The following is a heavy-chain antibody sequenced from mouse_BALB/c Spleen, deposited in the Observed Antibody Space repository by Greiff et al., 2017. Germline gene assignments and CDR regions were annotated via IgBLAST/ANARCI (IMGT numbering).Heavy chain of an antibody. CDR2: INPGSGGT. J-gene: IGHJ4*01. CDR1: GYAFTNYL. V-gene: IGHV1-54*01. CDR3: ARRWLLQEGYAMDY. D-gene: IGHD2-3*01. Sequence: LQESGAELVRPGTSVKVSCKASGYAFTNYLIEWVKQRPGQGLEWIGVINPGSGGTNYNEKFKGKATLTADKSSSTAYMQLSSLTSDDSAVYCCARRWLLQEGYAMDYWGQGTSVTVSS.